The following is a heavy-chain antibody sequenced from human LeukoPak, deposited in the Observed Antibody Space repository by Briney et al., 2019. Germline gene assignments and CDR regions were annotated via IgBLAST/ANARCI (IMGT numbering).Heavy chain of an antibody. CDR1: GFTFDDYT. J-gene: IGHJ6*03. CDR3: AKTRRDGYNYYYYYYMDV. D-gene: IGHD5-24*01. V-gene: IGHV3-43*01. Sequence: GGSRRLSCAASGFTFDDYTMHWVRQAPGKGLEWVSLISWDGGSTYYADSVKGRFTISRDNSKNSLYLQMNSLRTEDTALYYCAKTRRDGYNYYYYYYMDVWGKGTTVTVSS. CDR2: ISWDGGST.